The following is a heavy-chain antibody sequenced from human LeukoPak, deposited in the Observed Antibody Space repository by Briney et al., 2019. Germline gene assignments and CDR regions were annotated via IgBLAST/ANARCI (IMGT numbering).Heavy chain of an antibody. CDR1: GFIVSDDY. CDR2: ISSSGSTI. J-gene: IGHJ4*02. V-gene: IGHV3-11*04. Sequence: GGSLSLACAVSGFIVSDDYMNWVRQAPGKGLEWVSYISSSGSTIYYADSVKGRFTISRDNAKNSLYLQMNSLRAEDTAVYYCARDAYYDSSGYYGHWGQGTLVTVSS. D-gene: IGHD3-22*01. CDR3: ARDAYYDSSGYYGH.